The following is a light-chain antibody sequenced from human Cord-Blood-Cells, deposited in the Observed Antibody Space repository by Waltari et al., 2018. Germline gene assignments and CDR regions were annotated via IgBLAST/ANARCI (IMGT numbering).Light chain of an antibody. CDR1: QSVRSSY. V-gene: IGKV3-20*01. J-gene: IGKJ2*01. CDR2: GAS. CDR3: QQYGSSPYT. Sequence: EIVLTQSPGTLSLSPGERATLSCRASQSVRSSYLAWYQQKPGQAPRLLIYGASSGATGIPDRLSGSGSGTDFTLTISRLEPEDFAVYYCQQYGSSPYTFGQGTKLEIK.